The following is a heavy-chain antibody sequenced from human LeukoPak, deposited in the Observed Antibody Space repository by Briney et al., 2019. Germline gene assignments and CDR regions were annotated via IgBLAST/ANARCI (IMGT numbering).Heavy chain of an antibody. V-gene: IGHV1-24*01. CDR3: ATPLYDSSGYPFDY. J-gene: IGHJ4*02. Sequence: ASVKVSCKVSGYTLTELSMHWVRQAPGKGLEWMGGFDPEDGETIYAQKFQGRVTMTEDTSTDTAYMELSSLRSGDTAVYYCATPLYDSSGYPFDYWGQGTLVTVSS. D-gene: IGHD3-22*01. CDR2: FDPEDGET. CDR1: GYTLTELS.